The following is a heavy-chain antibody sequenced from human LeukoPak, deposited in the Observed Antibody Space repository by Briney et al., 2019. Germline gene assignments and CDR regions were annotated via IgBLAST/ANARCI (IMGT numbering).Heavy chain of an antibody. Sequence: SETLSLTCTVSGGSISSSSYYWGWIRQPPGKGLEWIGSMSYSGSTYYNPSLKSRVTISVATSKNQFSLKLSSVTAADTAMYFCAKSGGYGLIDYWGQGTRVIVSS. CDR1: GGSISSSSYY. V-gene: IGHV4-39*01. J-gene: IGHJ4*02. D-gene: IGHD1-26*01. CDR3: AKSGGYGLIDY. CDR2: MSYSGST.